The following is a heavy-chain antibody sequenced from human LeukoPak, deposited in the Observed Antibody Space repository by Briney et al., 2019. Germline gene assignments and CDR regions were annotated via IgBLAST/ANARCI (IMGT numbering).Heavy chain of an antibody. Sequence: GGSLRLSCAASGFTFSSYSMNWVRQAPGKGLEWVSSISSSSSYIYYADSVKGRLTISRDNAKNSLYLQMNSLRAEDTAVYYCVRALYSSSSGGFDYWGQGTLVTVSS. V-gene: IGHV3-21*01. CDR2: ISSSSSYI. CDR1: GFTFSSYS. D-gene: IGHD6-6*01. CDR3: VRALYSSSSGGFDY. J-gene: IGHJ4*02.